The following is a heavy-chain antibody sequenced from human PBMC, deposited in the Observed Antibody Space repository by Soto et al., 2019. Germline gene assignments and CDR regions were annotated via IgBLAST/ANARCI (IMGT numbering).Heavy chain of an antibody. CDR1: GGTFSSYT. J-gene: IGHJ3*02. CDR2: IIPILGIA. Sequence: QVQLVQSGAEVKKPGSSVKVSCKASGGTFSSYTISWVRQAPGQGLEWMGRIIPILGIANYAQKFQGRVTITADKSTRTAYVELSSLRSEDTAVYYCARDGGGFPDSGYDFAFDIWGQGTMVTVSS. V-gene: IGHV1-69*08. CDR3: ARDGGGFPDSGYDFAFDI. D-gene: IGHD5-12*01.